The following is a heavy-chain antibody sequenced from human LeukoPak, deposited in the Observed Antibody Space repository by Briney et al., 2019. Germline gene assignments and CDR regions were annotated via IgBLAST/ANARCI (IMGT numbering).Heavy chain of an antibody. CDR3: ARPHGIVGATAALQH. CDR1: GYTFTSYY. CDR2: INPSGGST. D-gene: IGHD1-26*01. V-gene: IGHV1-46*01. J-gene: IGHJ1*01. Sequence: ASVKVSCKAPGYTFTSYYMHWVRQAPGQGLEWMGIINPSGGSTSYAQKFQGRVTMTRDTSTSTVYMELSSLRSEDTAVYYCARPHGIVGATAALQHWGQGTLVTVSS.